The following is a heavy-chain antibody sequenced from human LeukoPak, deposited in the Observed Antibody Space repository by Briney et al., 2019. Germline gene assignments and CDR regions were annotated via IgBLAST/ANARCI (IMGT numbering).Heavy chain of an antibody. D-gene: IGHD3-22*01. CDR3: ARGDGGVYYYGSSGYRLGYAFDI. CDR1: GYTFTSYD. V-gene: IGHV1-8*01. CDR2: MNPNSGNT. J-gene: IGHJ3*02. Sequence: ASVRVSCKASGYTFTSYDINWVRQATGQGLEWMGWMNPNSGNTGYAQKFQGRVTTTRNTSISTAYMELSSLRSEDTAVYYCARGDGGVYYYGSSGYRLGYAFDIWGQGTMVTVSS.